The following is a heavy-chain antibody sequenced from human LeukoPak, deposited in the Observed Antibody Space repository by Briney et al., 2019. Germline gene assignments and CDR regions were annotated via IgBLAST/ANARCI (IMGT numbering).Heavy chain of an antibody. V-gene: IGHV3-48*03. D-gene: IGHD6-13*01. CDR3: ARDSRGSSWFFDY. CDR2: ISSSGRTF. J-gene: IGHJ4*02. Sequence: GGSLRLSCAASGFTFSSYEMNWVRQAPGKGLEWVSYISSSGRTFYYADSVKGRFTISRDNSKNSLYLQMNSLRVEDTAVYYCARDSRGSSWFFDYWGQGALVTVSS. CDR1: GFTFSSYE.